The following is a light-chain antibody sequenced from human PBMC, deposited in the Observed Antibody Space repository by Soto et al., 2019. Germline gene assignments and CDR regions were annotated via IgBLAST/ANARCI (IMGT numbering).Light chain of an antibody. CDR2: RAS. V-gene: IGKV1-5*03. CDR1: QSISTW. J-gene: IGKJ1*01. CDR3: QQYSKIPWT. Sequence: DIQMTQSPSTLSASVGDRVTITCRASQSISTWLAWYQQKPGIAPKLLIYRASRLESGVPSRFSGSGSETEFTLTVSSLQPDDFATYYCQQYSKIPWTFGQGTKVEIK.